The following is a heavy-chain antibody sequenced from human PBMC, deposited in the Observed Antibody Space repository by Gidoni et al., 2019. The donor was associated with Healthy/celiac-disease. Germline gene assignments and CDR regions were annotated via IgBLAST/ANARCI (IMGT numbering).Heavy chain of an antibody. J-gene: IGHJ5*02. CDR1: GFSLSTIGVG. V-gene: IGHV2-5*02. CDR2: IYWDDDK. Sequence: QITLKESGPTLVKPTQTITLPCTFSGFSLSTIGVGVGWIRQPPGKALEWLALIYWDDDKRDSPSLKSRLTINKDTSKNQVVLTRTNMDPVDTATYYGAHRGREQLVKFDPWGQGTLVTVYS. D-gene: IGHD6-6*01. CDR3: AHRGREQLVKFDP.